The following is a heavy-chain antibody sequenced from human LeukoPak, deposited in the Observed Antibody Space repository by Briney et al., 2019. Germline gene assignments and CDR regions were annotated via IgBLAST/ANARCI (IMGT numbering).Heavy chain of an antibody. D-gene: IGHD3-10*01. Sequence: PGKSLRLSCAASGFNFRNYGMVWVRQSPGKGLEWVAIISYDGSSKYHADSVKGRFTISRDNSKNTLYLQMNSLRTEDTAVYYCASLRYGSGSYYNDYWGQGTLVTVSS. V-gene: IGHV3-30*03. J-gene: IGHJ4*02. CDR2: ISYDGSSK. CDR3: ASLRYGSGSYYNDY. CDR1: GFNFRNYG.